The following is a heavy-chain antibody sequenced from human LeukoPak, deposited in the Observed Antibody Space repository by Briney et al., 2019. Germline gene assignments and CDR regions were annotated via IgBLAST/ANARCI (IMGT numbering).Heavy chain of an antibody. V-gene: IGHV3-33*01. CDR3: ARESGVAGTLRYFDY. Sequence: GRSLRLSCAASGFTFSSYGMHWVRQAPGKGLEWVAVIWYDGSNKYYADSVKGRFTISRDNSKNTLYLQMNSLRAEDTAVYYCARESGVAGTLRYFDYWGQGTLVTVSS. CDR2: IWYDGSNK. D-gene: IGHD6-19*01. J-gene: IGHJ4*02. CDR1: GFTFSSYG.